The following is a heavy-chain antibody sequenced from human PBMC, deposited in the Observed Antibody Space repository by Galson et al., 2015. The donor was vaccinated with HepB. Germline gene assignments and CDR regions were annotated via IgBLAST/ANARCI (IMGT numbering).Heavy chain of an antibody. CDR1: GFSLSTSGVG. D-gene: IGHD3-10*01. V-gene: IGHV2-5*02. J-gene: IGHJ4*02. Sequence: PALVKPTQTLTLTCTFSGFSLSTSGVGVGWIRQPPGKALEWLALIYWDDDKRYSLSLKSRLTITKDTSKNQVVLTMTNMDPVDTATYYCAHRIPKIHYYGSGSYYPENYFDYWGQGTLVTVSS. CDR3: AHRIPKIHYYGSGSYYPENYFDY. CDR2: IYWDDDK.